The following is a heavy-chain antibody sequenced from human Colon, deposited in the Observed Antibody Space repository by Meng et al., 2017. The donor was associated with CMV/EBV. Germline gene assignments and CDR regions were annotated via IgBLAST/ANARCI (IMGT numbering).Heavy chain of an antibody. J-gene: IGHJ4*02. CDR3: ASLSGGDFDY. V-gene: IGHV1-2*02. CDR2: INPSTGAT. Sequence: VLLVQSGAEVTRPGAPVKVSCKASCSTSTGYFMYWVRQAPGQGLEWLGVINPSTGATNYAQKFQGRVTMTRDTSMNTAYMELSRLRSDDTAVYYCASLSGGDFDYWGQGTLVTVSS. D-gene: IGHD1-26*01. CDR1: CSTSTGYF.